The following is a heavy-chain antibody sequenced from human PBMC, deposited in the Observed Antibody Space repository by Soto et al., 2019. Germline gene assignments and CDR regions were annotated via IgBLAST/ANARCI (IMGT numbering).Heavy chain of an antibody. CDR1: GISITSSY. V-gene: IGHV4-59*08. Sequence: LSLTCTVSGISITSSYWNWFRQSPGKGLEWIGQISDRGDINYNPPLESRVAISTDTSKNQVSLTLTAVNAADTAVYFCARGRHWFGPWGQGTLVTVSS. J-gene: IGHJ5*02. CDR2: ISDRGDI. CDR3: ARGRHWFGP.